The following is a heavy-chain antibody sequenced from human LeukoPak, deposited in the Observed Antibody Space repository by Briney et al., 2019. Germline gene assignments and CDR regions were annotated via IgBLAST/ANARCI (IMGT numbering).Heavy chain of an antibody. Sequence: GGSLRLSCAASGFTFSSNYMSWVRQAPGKGLEWVSVIYSGGSTYYADSVKGRFTISRDSSKNTLYLQMNSLRAEDTAVYYCARDKAPLYSGSRYYYYYGMDVWGQGTTVTVSS. CDR3: ARDKAPLYSGSRYYYYYGMDV. CDR2: IYSGGST. J-gene: IGHJ6*02. V-gene: IGHV3-53*01. CDR1: GFTFSSNY. D-gene: IGHD1-26*01.